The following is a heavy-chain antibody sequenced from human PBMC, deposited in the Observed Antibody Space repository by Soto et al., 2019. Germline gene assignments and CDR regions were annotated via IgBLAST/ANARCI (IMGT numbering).Heavy chain of an antibody. Sequence: PAEILSLTCAASGGSISSCIYCWGWIRQRAGKGLDWIGYIYHSGSTYYNQSLRSRVTIAVDRPKRLFSLKQNSVTAADTAVYYCARIQIRFLEGGWFAPWGQGTLVTVSP. D-gene: IGHD3-3*01. CDR1: GGSISSCIYC. J-gene: IGHJ5*02. CDR2: IYHSGST. CDR3: ARIQIRFLEGGWFAP. V-gene: IGHV4-30-2*01.